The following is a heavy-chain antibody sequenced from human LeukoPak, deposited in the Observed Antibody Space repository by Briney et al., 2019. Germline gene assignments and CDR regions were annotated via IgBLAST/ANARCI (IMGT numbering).Heavy chain of an antibody. CDR1: GYTFTAYY. D-gene: IGHD3-10*02. CDR2: MNPNSGER. V-gene: IGHV1-2*02. J-gene: IGHJ4*01. CDR3: VRTLSAMFPYDY. Sequence: GATVKVSCKTSGYTFTAYYLHWVRQAPGQGLEWMGWMNPNSGERNSLQKFQGRVTMTRDTSITSIYMELSSLTSDDTAVYYCVRTLSAMFPYDYWGNGSLIIVSS.